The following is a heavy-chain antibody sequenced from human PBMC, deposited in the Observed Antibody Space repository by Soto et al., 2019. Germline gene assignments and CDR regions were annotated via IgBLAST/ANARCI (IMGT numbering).Heavy chain of an antibody. V-gene: IGHV3-33*01. D-gene: IGHD3-3*01. CDR3: ARDNYYDFWSAPCY. CDR1: GFTFSSYG. Sequence: PGGSLRLSCAASGFTFSSYGMHWVRQAPGKGLEWVAVIWYDGSNKYYADSVKGRFTISRDNSKNTLYLQMNSLRAEDTAVYYCARDNYYDFWSAPCYWGQGTLVTVSS. CDR2: IWYDGSNK. J-gene: IGHJ4*02.